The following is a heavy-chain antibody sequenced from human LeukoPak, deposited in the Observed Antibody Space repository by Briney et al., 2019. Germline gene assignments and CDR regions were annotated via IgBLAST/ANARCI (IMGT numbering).Heavy chain of an antibody. CDR1: GFTFSSYA. J-gene: IGHJ3*02. CDR3: ARGKAVADAFDI. D-gene: IGHD6-19*01. CDR2: ISYDGSNK. V-gene: IGHV3-30*04. Sequence: GGSLRLSCAASGFTFSSYAMHWVRQAPGKGLEWVAVISYDGSNKYYADSVKGRFTISRDNSKNTLYLQMNSLRAEDTAVYYCARGKAVADAFDIWGQGTMVTVSS.